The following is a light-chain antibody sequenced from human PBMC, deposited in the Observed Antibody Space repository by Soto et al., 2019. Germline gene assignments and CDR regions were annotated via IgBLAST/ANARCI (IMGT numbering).Light chain of an antibody. V-gene: IGKV1-5*03. CDR1: QSISTW. J-gene: IGKJ1*01. CDR3: QQYNSYWT. CDR2: KAS. Sequence: DIQMTQSPSTLSASVGDRVTITCRASQSISTWLAWYQQKPGKAPKLLIYKASTLESGVPSRFSGSGSGTNFTLTSSNLQPDDFATYYCQQYNSYWTFGQGTKVEIK.